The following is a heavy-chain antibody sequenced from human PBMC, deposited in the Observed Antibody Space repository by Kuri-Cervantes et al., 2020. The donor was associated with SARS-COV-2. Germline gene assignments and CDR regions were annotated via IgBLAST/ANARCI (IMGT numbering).Heavy chain of an antibody. D-gene: IGHD2-2*01. CDR3: TRGTSQTYYYYYYMDV. J-gene: IGHJ6*03. CDR2: IKSKTDGGTT. CDR1: GFTFSNAW. Sequence: GESLKISCAAYGFTFSNAWMSWVRQAPGKGLEWVGRIKSKTDGGTTDYAAPVKGRFTISRDDSKNTAYLQMNSLKTEDTAVYYCTRGTSQTYYYYYYMDVWGKGTTVTVSS. V-gene: IGHV3-15*01.